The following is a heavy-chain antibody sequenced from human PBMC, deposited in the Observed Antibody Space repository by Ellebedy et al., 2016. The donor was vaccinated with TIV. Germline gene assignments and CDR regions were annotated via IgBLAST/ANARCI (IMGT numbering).Heavy chain of an antibody. J-gene: IGHJ6*02. D-gene: IGHD2-15*01. Sequence: AASVKVSCKASGGNFTNNAFSWVRQAPGQGLEWMGGIIPMLDSADYAQKFRDRITITADKSTTTTNMELSSRRSDDTAVYYCARALDCSGGTCHAIGMDVWGQGTTVTVS. CDR3: ARALDCSGGTCHAIGMDV. CDR2: IIPMLDSA. CDR1: GGNFTNNA. V-gene: IGHV1-69*10.